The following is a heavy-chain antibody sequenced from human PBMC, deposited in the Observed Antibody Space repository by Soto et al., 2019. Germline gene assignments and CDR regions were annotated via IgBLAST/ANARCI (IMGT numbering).Heavy chain of an antibody. V-gene: IGHV3-33*01. CDR1: GFTFSSYS. CDR2: IWYDGNNK. D-gene: IGHD3-10*01. Sequence: QVQLVESGGGVVQPGRSLRLSCAACGFTFSSYSMHWVRQAPGKGLEWVAVIWYDGNNKYYADSVKGRFTICRDNSKNKLYLQLNSLRAEDTAVYYCARDGSHYYGSGSYYNRGTDFDFWGQGTLVTVSS. CDR3: ARDGSHYYGSGSYYNRGTDFDF. J-gene: IGHJ4*02.